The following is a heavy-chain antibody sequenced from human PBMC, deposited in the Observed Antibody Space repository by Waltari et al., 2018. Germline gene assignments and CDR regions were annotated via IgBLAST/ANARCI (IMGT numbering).Heavy chain of an antibody. CDR3: ARSGMKFTFDY. CDR1: GFPFCSYW. D-gene: IGHD1-26*01. CDR2: IKEDGSDK. Sequence: EVQVMESGGGLVQPGGSVRLSCAASGFPFCSYWMTWVRQAPGQGLEWVANIKEDGSDKEYADSVKGRFSISRDNAKDSLYLQMNSLRAEDTALYYCARSGMKFTFDYWGRGTPVIVSS. V-gene: IGHV3-7*01. J-gene: IGHJ4*02.